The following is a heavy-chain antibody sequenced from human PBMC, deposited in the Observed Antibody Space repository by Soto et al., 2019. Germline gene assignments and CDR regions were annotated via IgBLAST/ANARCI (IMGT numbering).Heavy chain of an antibody. CDR2: IYYSGST. V-gene: IGHV4-31*03. D-gene: IGHD2-21*02. CDR1: GGCISSGGYY. CDR3: AREGEPYCGGDCCSDYFDY. J-gene: IGHJ4*02. Sequence: SETLSLTCTVSGGCISSGGYYWSWIRQHPGKGEEWIGYIYYSGSTYYSPYLKSRVTISVATSKNQFSLKLSYVTAADTAVYYCAREGEPYCGGDCCSDYFDYWGQGTLVTSPQ.